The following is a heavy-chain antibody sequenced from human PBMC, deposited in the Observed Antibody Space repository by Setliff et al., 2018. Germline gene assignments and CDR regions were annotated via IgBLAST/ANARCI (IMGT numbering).Heavy chain of an antibody. V-gene: IGHV1-69*13. CDR3: ARVQQLGTFDY. J-gene: IGHJ4*02. D-gene: IGHD6-13*01. CDR1: GGTFSSYA. CDR2: IIPVFGTA. Sequence: SVKVSCKASGGTFSSYAISWVRQAPGQGFEWMGGIIPVFGTADYAQKFQGRVTITADESTSTAYMELSSLRSEDTAVYYCARVQQLGTFDYWGQGTLVTVSS.